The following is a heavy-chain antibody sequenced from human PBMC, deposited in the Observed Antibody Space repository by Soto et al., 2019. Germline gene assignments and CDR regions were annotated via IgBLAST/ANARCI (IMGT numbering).Heavy chain of an antibody. J-gene: IGHJ4*02. CDR1: GYTFTSYG. D-gene: IGHD2-8*01. CDR3: ARGYCTNGVCYTGPSVDY. CDR2: ISAYNGNT. V-gene: IGHV1-18*01. Sequence: GASVKVSCKASGYTFTSYGISWVRQAPGQGLEWMGWISAYNGNTNYAQKLQGRVTMTTDTSTSTAYMELRSLRSDDTAVYYCARGYCTNGVCYTGPSVDYWGQGTLVTVSS.